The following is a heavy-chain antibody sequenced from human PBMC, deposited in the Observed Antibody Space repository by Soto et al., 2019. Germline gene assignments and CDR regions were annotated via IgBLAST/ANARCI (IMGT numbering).Heavy chain of an antibody. CDR3: AKWEGLGSDYYYYALDV. D-gene: IGHD1-26*01. J-gene: IGHJ6*02. CDR2: IYHSGST. V-gene: IGHV4-31*03. Sequence: SETLSLTCSVSGGPISSGGYYWAWIRQHPGKGLECIGYIYHSGSTNYNPSLKSRVTISVDTSKNQFSLKLSSVTAADTAMYYCAKWEGLGSDYYYYALDVWGQGTTVTVSS. CDR1: GGPISSGGYY.